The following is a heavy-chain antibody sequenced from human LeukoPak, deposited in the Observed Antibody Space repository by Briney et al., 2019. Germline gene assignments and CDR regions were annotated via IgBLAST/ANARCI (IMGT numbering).Heavy chain of an antibody. V-gene: IGHV3-64*01. CDR3: ARRSSDDILTGYPV. D-gene: IGHD3-9*01. CDR1: GFTFSSYA. Sequence: PGGSLRLSCAASGFTFSSYAMHWVRQAPGKGLEYVSAISSNGGSTYYANSVKGRFTISRDNSKNTLYLQMGSLRAEDMAVYYCARRSSDDILTGYPVWGQGTLVTVSS. CDR2: ISSNGGST. J-gene: IGHJ4*02.